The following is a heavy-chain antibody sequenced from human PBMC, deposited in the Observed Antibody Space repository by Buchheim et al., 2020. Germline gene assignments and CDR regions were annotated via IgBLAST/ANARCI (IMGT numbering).Heavy chain of an antibody. CDR1: GFTFSSYS. D-gene: IGHD3-10*01. CDR2: ISSSSSYI. CDR3: ARGGELAGAPYPTYFDY. Sequence: EVQLVESGGGLVKPGGSLRLSCAASGFTFSSYSMNWVRQAPGKGLEWVSSISSSSSYIYYADSVKGRFTISRDNAKNSLSLQMNSLRAEDTAVYYCARGGELAGAPYPTYFDYWGQGTL. V-gene: IGHV3-21*01. J-gene: IGHJ4*02.